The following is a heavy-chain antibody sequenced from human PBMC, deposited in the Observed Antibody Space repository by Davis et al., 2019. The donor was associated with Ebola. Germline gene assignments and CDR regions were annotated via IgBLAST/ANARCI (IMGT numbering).Heavy chain of an antibody. J-gene: IGHJ4*02. CDR2: IYSVGRT. CDR3: ARDLGYSYGYGFDH. CDR1: GFTVSSNY. Sequence: GSLKISCAASGFTVSSNYMSWVRQAPGQGLEWVSVIYSVGRTYYADSVKGRFTISRDNSKNTLYLQMNSLRAEDTAVYYCARDLGYSYGYGFDHWGQGTLVTVSS. D-gene: IGHD5-18*01. V-gene: IGHV3-53*01.